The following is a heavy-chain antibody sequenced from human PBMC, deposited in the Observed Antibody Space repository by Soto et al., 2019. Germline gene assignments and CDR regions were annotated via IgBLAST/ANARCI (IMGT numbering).Heavy chain of an antibody. V-gene: IGHV1-18*01. Sequence: ASVKVSCKASSYTFTSYGFSWVRQAPGQGLEWMGWITAYNGNTKYAQKWQGRVTMTTDTSTSTAYMELRSLRSDDTAVYYCARDRGGSYRDAFDIWGQGTMVTVSS. D-gene: IGHD1-26*01. CDR3: ARDRGGSYRDAFDI. CDR1: SYTFTSYG. CDR2: ITAYNGNT. J-gene: IGHJ3*02.